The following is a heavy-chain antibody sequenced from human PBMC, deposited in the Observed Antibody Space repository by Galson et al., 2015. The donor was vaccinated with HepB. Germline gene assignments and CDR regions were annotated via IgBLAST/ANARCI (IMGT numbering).Heavy chain of an antibody. Sequence: LRLSCAASGFTFSSYWMSWVRQAPGKGLEWVANIKQDGSEKYYVDSVKGRFTISRDNAKNSLYLQMNSLRAEDTAVYYCARVDGDYGDYWYFDLWGRGTLVTVSS. CDR3: ARVDGDYGDYWYFDL. CDR1: GFTFSSYW. CDR2: IKQDGSEK. V-gene: IGHV3-7*01. D-gene: IGHD4-17*01. J-gene: IGHJ2*01.